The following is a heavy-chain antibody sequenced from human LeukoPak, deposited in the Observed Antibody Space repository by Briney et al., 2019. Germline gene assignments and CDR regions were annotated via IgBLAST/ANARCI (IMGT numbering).Heavy chain of an antibody. V-gene: IGHV3-23*01. D-gene: IGHD2-15*01. J-gene: IGHJ4*02. Sequence: PGGSLRLSCAASGFTFSSYAMSWVRQAPGKGLEWVSAITASGDSTYSADSVKGRFAISRDNSRNTLFLEMSRLRAADTAVYYCALHRGAHLRPPFDDGGPGTLVTVS. CDR3: ALHRGAHLRPPFDD. CDR1: GFTFSSYA. CDR2: ITASGDST.